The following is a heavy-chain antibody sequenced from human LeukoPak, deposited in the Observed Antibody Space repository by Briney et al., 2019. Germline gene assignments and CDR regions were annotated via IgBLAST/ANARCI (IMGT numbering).Heavy chain of an antibody. CDR2: IYSGGST. CDR1: GFTVSSNY. V-gene: IGHV3-66*01. J-gene: IGHJ6*02. D-gene: IGHD2-15*01. Sequence: GGSLRLSCAASGFTVSSNYMSRVRQAPGKGLEWVSVIYSGGSTYYADSVNGRFTISRENSKNTLYLQMNSLGAEDPAVYYCERDLGYCSGGSCYSGYYYYGMDVWGQGTTVTVSS. CDR3: ERDLGYCSGGSCYSGYYYYGMDV.